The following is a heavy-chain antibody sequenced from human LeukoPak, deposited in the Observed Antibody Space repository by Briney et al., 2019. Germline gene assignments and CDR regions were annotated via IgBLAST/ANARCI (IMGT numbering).Heavy chain of an antibody. J-gene: IGHJ4*02. CDR1: GFTFSSYA. D-gene: IGHD6-13*01. Sequence: GGSLSLSCAASGFTFSSYAMSWVRQAPGKGLEWVSAICGSGGSTYYADSVKGRFTISRDNSKNTLYLQMNSLRAEDTAVYYCAKDVREQLVQEVFDYWGQGTLVTVSS. CDR2: ICGSGGST. V-gene: IGHV3-23*01. CDR3: AKDVREQLVQEVFDY.